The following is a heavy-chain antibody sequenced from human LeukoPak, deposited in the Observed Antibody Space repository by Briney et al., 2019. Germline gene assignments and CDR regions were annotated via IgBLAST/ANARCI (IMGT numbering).Heavy chain of an antibody. CDR3: ARDWYHDLWSGNYGAFNI. V-gene: IGHV3-30*04. J-gene: IGHJ3*02. D-gene: IGHD3-3*01. CDR1: GFTFSSYT. CDR2: ISYDASHK. Sequence: PGGSLRLSCAASGFTFSSYTMQWVRQSPGKGLEWVALISYDASHKDYVDSVKGRFTISRDNSKDTLYLQMNSLRAEDTAVYYCARDWYHDLWSGNYGAFNIWGQGTMVTVSS.